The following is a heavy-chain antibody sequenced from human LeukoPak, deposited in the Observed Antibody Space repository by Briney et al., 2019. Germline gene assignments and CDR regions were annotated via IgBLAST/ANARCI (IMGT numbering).Heavy chain of an antibody. D-gene: IGHD3-10*01. CDR1: GFTFSTYW. Sequence: PGGSLRLSCAASGFTFSTYWMHWVRQAPGKGLVWVSRINSDGSRISYADSVKGRFTISRDNSKSTLYIQMNSLRAEDTAVYYCARAKPKNMVRGLIMRRESRYYFDYWGQGTLVTVSS. CDR2: INSDGSRI. V-gene: IGHV3-74*01. CDR3: ARAKPKNMVRGLIMRRESRYYFDY. J-gene: IGHJ4*02.